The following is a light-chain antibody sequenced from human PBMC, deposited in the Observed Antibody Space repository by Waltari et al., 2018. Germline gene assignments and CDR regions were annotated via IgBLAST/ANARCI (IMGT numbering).Light chain of an antibody. Sequence: QSALTHPASVSASPGQSITISCTGTSSDAGSYALVSWYQQHTGKAPKLMIYEVNKRPSGVSHRFSGSRSGNTASLTISGLQAEDEADYHCCSYAGNCTVVFGGGTKLTVL. J-gene: IGLJ2*01. CDR1: SSDAGSYAL. V-gene: IGLV2-23*02. CDR2: EVN. CDR3: CSYAGNCTVV.